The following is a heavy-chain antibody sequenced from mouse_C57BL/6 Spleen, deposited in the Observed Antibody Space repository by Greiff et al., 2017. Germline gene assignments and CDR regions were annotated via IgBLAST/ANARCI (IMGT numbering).Heavy chain of an antibody. CDR2: ISSGGDYI. D-gene: IGHD1-1*01. J-gene: IGHJ4*01. CDR3: TRDRVYYGSSYYAMDY. CDR1: GFTFSSYA. Sequence: VQLKESGEGLVKPGGSLKLSCAASGFTFSSYAMSWVRQTPEKRLEWVAYISSGGDYIYYADTVKGRFTISRDNARNTLYLQMSSLKSEDTAMYYCTRDRVYYGSSYYAMDYWGQGTSVTVSS. V-gene: IGHV5-9-1*02.